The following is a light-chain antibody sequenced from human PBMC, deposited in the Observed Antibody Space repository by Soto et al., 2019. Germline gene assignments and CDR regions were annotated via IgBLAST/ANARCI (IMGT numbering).Light chain of an antibody. V-gene: IGKV3-15*01. CDR2: GAS. CDR3: HQYNNWPPDT. J-gene: IGKJ2*01. CDR1: QSVSSN. Sequence: EIVMTQSPATLSVSPGERATLSCRASQSVSSNLAWYQQKPGQAPRLLIYGASTRATGIPVRFSGSGSGTDFTLTISSLQSEDFAVYYCHQYNNWPPDTFGQGTKVDI.